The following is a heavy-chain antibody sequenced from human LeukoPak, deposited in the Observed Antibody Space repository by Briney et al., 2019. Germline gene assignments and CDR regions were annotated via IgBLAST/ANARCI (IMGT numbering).Heavy chain of an antibody. Sequence: SETLSLTCAVYGGSFSGYYWSWIRQPPGKGLEWIGEINHSGSTNYNPSLKSGVTISVDTSKNQFSLKLSSVTAADPAVYYCARGLPIAVAGTHARYGMDVWGQGTTVTVSS. CDR3: ARGLPIAVAGTHARYGMDV. CDR2: INHSGST. D-gene: IGHD6-19*01. CDR1: GGSFSGYY. V-gene: IGHV4-34*01. J-gene: IGHJ6*02.